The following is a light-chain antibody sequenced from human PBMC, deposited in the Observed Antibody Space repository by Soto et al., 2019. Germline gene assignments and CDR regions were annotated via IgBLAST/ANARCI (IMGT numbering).Light chain of an antibody. CDR2: KAS. CDR1: QSISRW. CDR3: QQLNSYSRT. V-gene: IGKV1-5*03. Sequence: IQMTQSPPTLSASVGDRVTIIYGGGQSISRWLAWYQQKPGKAPKLLIYKASSLESGVPSRFSGSGSGTEFTLTITSLQPDDFATYYCQQLNSYSRTFGQGTKVDI. J-gene: IGKJ1*01.